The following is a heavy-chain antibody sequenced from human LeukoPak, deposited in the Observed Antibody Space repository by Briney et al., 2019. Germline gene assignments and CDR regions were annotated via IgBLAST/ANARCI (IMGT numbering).Heavy chain of an antibody. V-gene: IGHV4-4*07. CDR2: IYVSGST. CDR1: GGSISSYY. J-gene: IGHJ4*02. D-gene: IGHD4-17*01. Sequence: PSETLSLTCTVSGGSISSYYWSWIRQPAGKGLEWIGRIYVSGSTNYNPSLKRRVTMSVDRSKNQFSLKLTSVTAADTAVYFCARENYDHGDPIYFDYWGQGTLVTVSS. CDR3: ARENYDHGDPIYFDY.